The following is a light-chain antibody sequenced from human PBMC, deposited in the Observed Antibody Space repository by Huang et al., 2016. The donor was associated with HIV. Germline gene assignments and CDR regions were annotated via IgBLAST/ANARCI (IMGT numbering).Light chain of an antibody. Sequence: EIVLTQSPGTLSLSPGERATLSCRASQSLSSRYLAWYPQRPGQAPRLLIYDASTRATGIPERFSGSGSGTDFTLTISRLEPEDFVVYYCQQYGSSPPYTFGQGTKLEIK. CDR1: QSLSSRY. CDR3: QQYGSSPPYT. CDR2: DAS. J-gene: IGKJ2*01. V-gene: IGKV3-20*01.